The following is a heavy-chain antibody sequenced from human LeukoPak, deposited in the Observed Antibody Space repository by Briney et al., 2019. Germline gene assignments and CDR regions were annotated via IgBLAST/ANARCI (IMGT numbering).Heavy chain of an antibody. CDR2: INLNSGGA. V-gene: IGHV1-2*02. Sequence: ASLNVSCTPSGYTFTGYYMHWVRQAPGHGLEWMGWINLNSGGANYAQKFQSRVTMTRDTSNSTAYMELSRLRAEDTAVYYCARDLWYRSSSGYYYYMDVWGKGTTVSVSS. CDR3: ARDLWYRSSSGYYYYMDV. D-gene: IGHD6-6*01. J-gene: IGHJ6*03. CDR1: GYTFTGYY.